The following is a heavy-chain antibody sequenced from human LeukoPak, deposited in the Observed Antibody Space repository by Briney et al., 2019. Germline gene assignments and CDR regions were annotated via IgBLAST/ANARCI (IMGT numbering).Heavy chain of an antibody. Sequence: GGSLRLSCEASGFTFDNYWMSWVRQAPGKGLEWVANIKQDGSEKYYVDSVKGRFTISRDNAKNSLFLQMNSLGAEDTAVYYCARDEYSGYVHFDYWGQGTLVTVSS. V-gene: IGHV3-7*01. CDR2: IKQDGSEK. CDR3: ARDEYSGYVHFDY. D-gene: IGHD5-12*01. J-gene: IGHJ4*02. CDR1: GFTFDNYW.